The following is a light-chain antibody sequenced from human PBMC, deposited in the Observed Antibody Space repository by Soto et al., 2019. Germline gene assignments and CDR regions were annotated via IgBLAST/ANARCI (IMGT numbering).Light chain of an antibody. CDR3: QQAFGNPT. CDR1: QNIDTF. V-gene: IGKV1-39*01. J-gene: IGKJ5*01. CDR2: RAS. Sequence: DIQMTQSPSSLSASVGDRVTIMCRAGQNIDTFLNWYQQKPGKAPKLLIYRASSLQSGVPPRFTGSGSGTDFTLTISSLQPEDSATYYCQQAFGNPTFGQGTRLEIK.